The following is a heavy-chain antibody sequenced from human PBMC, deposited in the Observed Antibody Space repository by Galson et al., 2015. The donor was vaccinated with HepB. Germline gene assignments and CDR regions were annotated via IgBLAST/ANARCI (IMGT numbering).Heavy chain of an antibody. CDR2: ISWNSGSI. D-gene: IGHD3-22*01. Sequence: SLRLSCAASGFTFDDYAMHWVRQAPGKGLEWVSGISWNSGSIGYADSVKGRFTISRDNAKNSLYLQMNSLRAEDTALYYCAKANYDSSGYYSDDAFDIWGQGTMVTVSS. CDR3: AKANYDSSGYYSDDAFDI. V-gene: IGHV3-9*01. J-gene: IGHJ3*02. CDR1: GFTFDDYA.